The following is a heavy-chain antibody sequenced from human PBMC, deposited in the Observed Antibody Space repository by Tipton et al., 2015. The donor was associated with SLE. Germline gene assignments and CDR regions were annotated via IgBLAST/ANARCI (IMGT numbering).Heavy chain of an antibody. CDR3: ARRPGYSSSFFDY. J-gene: IGHJ4*02. CDR1: GGSFSGYY. D-gene: IGHD6-13*01. Sequence: TLSLTCAVYGGSFSGYYWTWIRQPPGKGLEWIGEINHSGSTNYNPSLKSRVTISVDTSKNQFSLKLDSVTAADTAVYYCARRPGYSSSFFDYWGQGTLVTVSS. V-gene: IGHV4-34*01. CDR2: INHSGST.